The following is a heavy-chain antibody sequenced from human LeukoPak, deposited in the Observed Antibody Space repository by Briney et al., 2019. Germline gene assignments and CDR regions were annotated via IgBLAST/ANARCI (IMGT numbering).Heavy chain of an antibody. D-gene: IGHD4-17*01. CDR2: ISYDGSNK. Sequence: GRSLRLSCAASGFTFSSYAMHWVRQAPGKGLEWVAVISYDGSNKYYADSVKGRFTISRDNSKNTLYLQMNSLRAEDTAVYYCARAASDYGLDYFDYWGQGTLVTVSS. CDR1: GFTFSSYA. V-gene: IGHV3-30-3*01. CDR3: ARAASDYGLDYFDY. J-gene: IGHJ4*02.